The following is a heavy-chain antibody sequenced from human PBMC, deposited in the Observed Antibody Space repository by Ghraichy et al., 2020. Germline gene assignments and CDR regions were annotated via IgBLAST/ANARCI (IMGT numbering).Heavy chain of an antibody. D-gene: IGHD2-8*02. CDR2: IFYSGPT. Sequence: SETLSLTCTVSGVSISSDDYYWTWIRQHPGKGLEWIGYIFYSGPTYYNPSLKSRLNMLVDTSKNQFSLKLSSVTAADTAVYYCARDHAGAYYYYAMDVWGQGTTVTVSS. CDR1: GVSISSDDYY. V-gene: IGHV4-31*03. CDR3: ARDHAGAYYYYAMDV. J-gene: IGHJ6*02.